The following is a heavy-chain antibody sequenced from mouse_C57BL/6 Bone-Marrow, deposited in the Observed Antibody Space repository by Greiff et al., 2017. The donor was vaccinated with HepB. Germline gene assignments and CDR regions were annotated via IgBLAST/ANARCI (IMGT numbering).Heavy chain of an antibody. CDR1: GYTFTSYW. CDR2: IDPSDSYT. V-gene: IGHV1-59*01. CDR3: ARGNDYLDY. Sequence: QVQLQQPGAELVRPGTSVKLSCKASGYTFTSYWMHWVKQRPGQGLGWIGVIDPSDSYTNYNQKFKGKATLTVDTSSSTAYMQLSSLTSEDSAVYYCARGNDYLDYWGQGTTLTVSS. D-gene: IGHD2-3*01. J-gene: IGHJ2*01.